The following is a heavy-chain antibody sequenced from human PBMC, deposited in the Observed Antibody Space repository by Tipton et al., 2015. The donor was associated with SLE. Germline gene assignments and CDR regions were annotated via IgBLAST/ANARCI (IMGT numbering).Heavy chain of an antibody. Sequence: TLSLTCAVSGYSISSGYYWGWIRQPAGKGLEWIGRIYTSGSTNYNPPLKSRVTMSVDTSKNQFSLKLSSVTAADTAVYYCAREWELLPRGYGMDVWGQGTTVTVSS. V-gene: IGHV4-61*02. D-gene: IGHD1-26*01. CDR2: IYTSGST. CDR3: AREWELLPRGYGMDV. J-gene: IGHJ6*02. CDR1: GYSISSGYY.